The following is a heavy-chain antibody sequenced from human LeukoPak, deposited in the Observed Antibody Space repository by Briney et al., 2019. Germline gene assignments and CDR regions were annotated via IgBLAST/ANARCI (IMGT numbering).Heavy chain of an antibody. Sequence: GGSLRLSCAASGFTFSSYSMNWVRQAPGKGLDWVSSISSSSSYIYYAGSVKGRFTISRDNAKNSLYLQMNSLRTEDTAVYYCARLATNGGYGYWGQGTLVTVSS. CDR3: ARLATNGGYGY. CDR2: ISSSSSYI. D-gene: IGHD5-12*01. V-gene: IGHV3-21*01. J-gene: IGHJ4*02. CDR1: GFTFSSYS.